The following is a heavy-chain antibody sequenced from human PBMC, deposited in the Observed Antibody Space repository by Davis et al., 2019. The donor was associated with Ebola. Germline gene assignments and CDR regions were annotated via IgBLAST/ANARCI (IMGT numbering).Heavy chain of an antibody. D-gene: IGHD3-22*01. CDR3: AREGYYYDSSGYYRGAFDI. V-gene: IGHV4-39*07. CDR1: GGSISSSSYY. CDR2: IYYSGST. J-gene: IGHJ3*02. Sequence: SETLSLTCTVSGGSISSSSYYWGWIRQPPGKGLEWIGSIYYSGSTYYNPSLKSRVTISVDTSKNQFSLKLSSVTAADTAVYYCAREGYYYDSSGYYRGAFDIWGQGTMVTVSS.